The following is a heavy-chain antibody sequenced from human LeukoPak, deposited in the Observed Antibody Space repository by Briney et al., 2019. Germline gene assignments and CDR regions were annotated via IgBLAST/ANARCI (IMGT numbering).Heavy chain of an antibody. CDR2: IYYSGST. D-gene: IGHD4-17*01. CDR1: GGSISSYY. V-gene: IGHV4-59*01. Sequence: PSETLSLTCTVSGGSISSYYWSWIRQPPGKGPEWIGYIYYSGSTNYNPSLKSRVTISVDTSKNQFSLKLSSVTAADTAVYYCARGFLRFFDYWGQGTLVTVSS. CDR3: ARGFLRFFDY. J-gene: IGHJ4*02.